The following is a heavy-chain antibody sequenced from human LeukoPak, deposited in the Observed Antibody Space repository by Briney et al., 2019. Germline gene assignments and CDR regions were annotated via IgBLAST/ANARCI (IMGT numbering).Heavy chain of an antibody. V-gene: IGHV4-38-2*02. D-gene: IGHD6-13*01. Sequence: SETLSLTCTVSGYSISSGYYWGWIRQPPGKGLEWIGSIYHSGRTYYNPSLKSRVTISVDTSKNQFSLKLSSVTAADTAVYYCARGRAAAGPGDYYYYMDVWGKGTTVTISS. CDR2: IYHSGRT. J-gene: IGHJ6*03. CDR1: GYSISSGYY. CDR3: ARGRAAAGPGDYYYYMDV.